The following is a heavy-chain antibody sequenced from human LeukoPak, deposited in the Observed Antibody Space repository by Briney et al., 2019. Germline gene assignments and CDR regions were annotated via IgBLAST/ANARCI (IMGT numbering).Heavy chain of an antibody. V-gene: IGHV4-31*02. CDR1: GFTFSSYAMH. CDR2: IYYSGST. D-gene: IGHD5-12*01. J-gene: IGHJ4*02. Sequence: LRLSCAASGFTFSSYAMHWVRQHPGKGLEWIGYIYYSGSTYYNPSLKSRVTISVDTSKNQFSLKLSSVTAADTAVYYCARSLRRRSGYEEVGHFDYWGQGTLVTVSS. CDR3: ARSLRRRSGYEEVGHFDY.